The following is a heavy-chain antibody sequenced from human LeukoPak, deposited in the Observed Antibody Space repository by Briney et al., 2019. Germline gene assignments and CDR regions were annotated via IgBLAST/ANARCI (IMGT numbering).Heavy chain of an antibody. V-gene: IGHV4-4*02. Sequence: SETLSLTCAVSGGSISSSNWWSWVRQPPGKGLEWIGEIYHSGSTNYNPSLKSRVTISVDKSKNQFSLKLSSVTAADTAVYYCARSDHYYDSSGYFDSPYSDYWGQGTLVTVSS. D-gene: IGHD3-22*01. CDR3: ARSDHYYDSSGYFDSPYSDY. CDR2: IYHSGST. CDR1: GGSISSSNW. J-gene: IGHJ4*02.